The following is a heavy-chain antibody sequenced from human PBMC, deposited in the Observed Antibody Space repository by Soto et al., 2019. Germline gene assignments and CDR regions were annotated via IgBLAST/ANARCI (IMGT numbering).Heavy chain of an antibody. V-gene: IGHV3-23*01. D-gene: IGHD1-26*01. CDR1: GFTFTSYA. J-gene: IGHJ1*01. CDR2: ISGPGGST. Sequence: EVQLLESGGGLVQPGGSLRLSCAASGFTFTSYAVSWVRQAPGMELEWVSAISGPGGSTYYADSVKGRFTISRDNSKNPLYLQMNSLRAEDTAVYYCAKGGVSWNWGQGTLVTVSS. CDR3: AKGGVSWN.